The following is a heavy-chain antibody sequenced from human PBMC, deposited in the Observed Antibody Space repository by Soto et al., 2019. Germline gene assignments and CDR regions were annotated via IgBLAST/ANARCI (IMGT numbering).Heavy chain of an antibody. D-gene: IGHD3-10*01. V-gene: IGHV3-23*01. Sequence: GGSLRLSCAASGFTFSSYAMSWVRQAPGKGLEWVSAISGSGGSTYYADSVKGRFTISRDNSKNTLYLQMNSLRAEDTAVYYCAKDHPAGTNVLLWFGETLPYYYYYGMDVWGQGTTVTVSS. CDR2: ISGSGGST. J-gene: IGHJ6*02. CDR1: GFTFSSYA. CDR3: AKDHPAGTNVLLWFGETLPYYYYYGMDV.